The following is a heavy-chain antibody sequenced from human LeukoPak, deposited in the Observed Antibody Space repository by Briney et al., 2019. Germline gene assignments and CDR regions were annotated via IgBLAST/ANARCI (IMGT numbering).Heavy chain of an antibody. Sequence: ASVKVSCKASGYTFTNYYIHWVRQAPGQGLEWMGWINTNTGNPTYAQGFTGRFVFSLDTSVSTAYLQISSLKAEDTAVYYCARAPGYSRGWPPFDYWGQGTLVTVSS. V-gene: IGHV7-4-1*02. J-gene: IGHJ4*02. D-gene: IGHD6-19*01. CDR1: GYTFTNYY. CDR3: ARAPGYSRGWPPFDY. CDR2: INTNTGNP.